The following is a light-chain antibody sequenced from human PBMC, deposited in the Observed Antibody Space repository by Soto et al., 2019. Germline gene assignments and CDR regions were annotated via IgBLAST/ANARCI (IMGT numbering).Light chain of an antibody. CDR1: QSVSSY. J-gene: IGKJ3*01. Sequence: EIVLTQSPATLSLSPGERATLSCRASQSVSSYLAWYQQKPGQAPRLLIYDASNRATGIPARFSGSGSGTDFTLTISSLEPEDFLVYSGQTDSYSVFTYGPLTIVDI. V-gene: IGKV3-11*01. CDR3: QTDSYSVFT. CDR2: DAS.